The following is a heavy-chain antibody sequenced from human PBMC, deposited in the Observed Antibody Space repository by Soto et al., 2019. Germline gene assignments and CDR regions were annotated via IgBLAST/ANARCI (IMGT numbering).Heavy chain of an antibody. CDR3: AKNLVVPAALPYYYYGMDV. CDR1: GFTFSSYA. J-gene: IGHJ6*02. Sequence: PGGSLRLSCAASGFTFSSYAMSWVRQAPGKGLEWVSAISGSGGSTYYADSVKGRFTISRDNSKNTLYLQMNSLRAEDTAVYYCAKNLVVPAALPYYYYGMDVWGQGTTVTVSS. D-gene: IGHD2-2*01. V-gene: IGHV3-23*01. CDR2: ISGSGGST.